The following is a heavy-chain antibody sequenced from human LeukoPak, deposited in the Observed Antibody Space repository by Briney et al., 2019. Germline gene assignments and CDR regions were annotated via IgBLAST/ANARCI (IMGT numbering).Heavy chain of an antibody. V-gene: IGHV3-30*04. D-gene: IGHD3/OR15-3a*01. CDR2: ISFDGRIK. CDR1: GFIFSSYP. Sequence: GGSVKLSCAASGFIFSSYPMHWLRQAPGRGLEWVGVISFDGRIKDYADSVKGRFTISGDKSTNTLYVHMNSLRSDDTAVYYCAKGTGLAYPHYFDYWGQGTLVTVSS. J-gene: IGHJ4*02. CDR3: AKGTGLAYPHYFDY.